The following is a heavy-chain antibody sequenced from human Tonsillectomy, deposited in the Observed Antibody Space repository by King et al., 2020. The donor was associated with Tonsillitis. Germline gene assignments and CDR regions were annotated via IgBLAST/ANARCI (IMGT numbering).Heavy chain of an antibody. CDR1: GFTFSSYG. J-gene: IGHJ6*02. CDR3: AKHRLKNSVYAYYGIDV. CDR2: ISYDGSNK. V-gene: IGHV3-30*18. D-gene: IGHD5/OR15-5a*01. Sequence: VQLVESGGGVVQPGRSLRLSCAASGFTFSSYGMHWVRQAPGKGLEWVAFISYDGSNKYYAASVKGRFTISRDNSKNTLYLQMNSLRAEDTAVYYCAKHRLKNSVYAYYGIDVWGQGTTVTVSS.